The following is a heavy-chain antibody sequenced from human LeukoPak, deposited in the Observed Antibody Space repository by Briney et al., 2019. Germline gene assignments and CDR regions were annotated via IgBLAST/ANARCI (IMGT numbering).Heavy chain of an antibody. CDR1: GYTFNTDG. V-gene: IGHV1-18*01. CDR3: ARGGEKWELTIDY. D-gene: IGHD1-26*01. J-gene: IGHJ4*02. CDR2: INAYNGNT. Sequence: ASVKVSCKASGYTFNTDGISWVRQAPGQGLEWMGWINAYNGNTNSAQKFQGRVTMTTDTSTSTAYMELTGLRSDDTAVYYCARGGEKWELTIDYWGQGTLVTVSS.